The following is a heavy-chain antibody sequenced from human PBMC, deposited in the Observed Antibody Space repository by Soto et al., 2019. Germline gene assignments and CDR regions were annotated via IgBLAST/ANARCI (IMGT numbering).Heavy chain of an antibody. D-gene: IGHD3-22*01. CDR3: ARDHMYYYDSSGYPPPHDY. CDR1: GYTFTSYG. CDR2: ISAYNGNT. J-gene: IGHJ4*02. V-gene: IGHV1-18*04. Sequence: ASVKVSCKASGYTFTSYGISWVRQAPGQGLEWTGWISAYNGNTNYAQKLQGRVTMTTDTSTSTAYMELRSLRSDDTAVYYCARDHMYYYDSSGYPPPHDYWGQGXLVTVYS.